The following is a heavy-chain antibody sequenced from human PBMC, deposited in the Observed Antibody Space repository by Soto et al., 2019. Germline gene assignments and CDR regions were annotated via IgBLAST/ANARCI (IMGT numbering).Heavy chain of an antibody. V-gene: IGHV1-2*04. CDR2: INPNSGGT. J-gene: IGHJ6*02. Sequence: QVQLVQSGAEVKKPGASVKVSCKASGYTFTGYYMHWVRQAPGQGLEWMGWINPNSGGTNYAQKFQGWVTMPRDTSISTAYMELSRLRSDDTAVYYCARGPPPFIAAAGTFYYYYGMDVWGQGTTVTVSS. D-gene: IGHD6-13*01. CDR1: GYTFTGYY. CDR3: ARGPPPFIAAAGTFYYYYGMDV.